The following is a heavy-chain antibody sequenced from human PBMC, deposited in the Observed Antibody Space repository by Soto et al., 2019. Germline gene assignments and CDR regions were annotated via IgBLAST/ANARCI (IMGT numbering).Heavy chain of an antibody. CDR3: VKADRCAAGTCYTGTYWYFDL. CDR2: INGRGDKT. J-gene: IGHJ2*01. Sequence: GGSLRLSSAASGFTLSAQAMNCFRQAPGKRPEWASTINGRGDKTFNAEPVKGRFTISRDESKNTLFLEMNSLRAEDTAVYYCVKADRCAAGTCYTGTYWYFDLWGRGTSVTVS. D-gene: IGHD2-2*02. CDR1: GFTLSAQA. V-gene: IGHV3-23*01.